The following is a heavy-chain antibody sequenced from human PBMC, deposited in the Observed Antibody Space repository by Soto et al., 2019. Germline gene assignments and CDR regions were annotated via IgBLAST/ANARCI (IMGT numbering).Heavy chain of an antibody. V-gene: IGHV3-30*18. J-gene: IGHJ4*02. CDR1: GFIFRSYG. Sequence: GGSLRLSCAASGFIFRSYGMHWVRQAPGKGLEWVAAISYDGSNKFYVDPVKGRFTISRDNSKNTVDLQMNSLRVEDTAVFYCSKGTYYHDSSGYYTFDYWGQGTLVTVSS. CDR2: ISYDGSNK. CDR3: SKGTYYHDSSGYYTFDY. D-gene: IGHD3-22*01.